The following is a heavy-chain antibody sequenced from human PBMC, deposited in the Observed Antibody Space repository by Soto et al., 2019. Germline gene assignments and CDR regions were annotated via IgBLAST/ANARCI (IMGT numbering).Heavy chain of an antibody. CDR2: IYNTGST. CDR3: ARHMWIKDVVAYDAFDV. Sequence: SETLSLTCAVSAGSITTYYWSWIRQSPEKALEWIGCIYNTGSTSYNPSLKSRDTISLDTSKNHFSLRMTSVTAADTAVYYCARHMWIKDVVAYDAFDVWDQGTMVTVSS. J-gene: IGHJ3*01. V-gene: IGHV4-59*08. CDR1: AGSITTYY. D-gene: IGHD2-15*01.